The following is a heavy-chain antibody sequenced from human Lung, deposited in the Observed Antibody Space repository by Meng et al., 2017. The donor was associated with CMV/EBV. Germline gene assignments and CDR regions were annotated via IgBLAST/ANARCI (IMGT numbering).Heavy chain of an antibody. CDR2: ISSSGSTI. J-gene: IGHJ6*02. V-gene: IGHV3-48*03. CDR3: ARVPRSRYYYYGMDV. Sequence: LTXAASGFTFSSYEMNWVRQAPGKGLEWVSYISSSGSTIYYADSVKGRFTISRDNAKNSLYLQMNSLRAEDTAVYYCARVPRSRYYYYGMDVWGQGTTVTVSS. CDR1: GFTFSSYE. D-gene: IGHD3-10*01.